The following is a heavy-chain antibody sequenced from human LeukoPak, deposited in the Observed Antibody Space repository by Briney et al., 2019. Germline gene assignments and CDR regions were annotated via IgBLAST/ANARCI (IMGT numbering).Heavy chain of an antibody. CDR2: INPSGGST. CDR3: ARVSDDFWSGHYYYYGMDV. CDR1: GYTFTSYY. Sequence: ASVKVSCTASGYTFTSYYMHWVRQAPGQGLEWMGIINPSGGSTSYAQKFQGRVTMTRDTSTSTVYMELSSLRSEDTAVYYCARVSDDFWSGHYYYYGMDVWGQGTTVTVSS. J-gene: IGHJ6*02. V-gene: IGHV1-46*01. D-gene: IGHD3-3*01.